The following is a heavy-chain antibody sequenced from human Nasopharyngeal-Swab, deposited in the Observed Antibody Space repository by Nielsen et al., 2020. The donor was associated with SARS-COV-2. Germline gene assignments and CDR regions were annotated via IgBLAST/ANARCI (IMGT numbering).Heavy chain of an antibody. CDR3: ARTYGSGSYSYYYGMDV. V-gene: IGHV4-59*12. J-gene: IGHJ6*02. Sequence: SETLSLTCTVSGGSISSYYWNWIRQPPGKGLEWIGYIYYSGSTNYNPSLKSRVTISVDTSKNQFSLKLSSVTAADTAVYYCARTYGSGSYSYYYGMDVWGQGTTVTVSS. D-gene: IGHD3-10*01. CDR2: IYYSGST. CDR1: GGSISSYY.